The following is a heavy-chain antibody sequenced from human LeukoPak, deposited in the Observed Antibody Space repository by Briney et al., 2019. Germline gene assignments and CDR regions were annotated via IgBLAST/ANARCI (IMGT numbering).Heavy chain of an antibody. CDR3: ASTVTLDAFDI. CDR2: MSDSGGRT. J-gene: IGHJ3*02. V-gene: IGHV3-23*01. CDR1: GITLSNYG. Sequence: SGGSLRLSCAVSGITLSNYGMSWVRQAPGKRLEWVAGMSDSGGRTYYADSVKGRFTISRDNSKNTLYLQMNSLRAEDTAVYYCASTVTLDAFDIWGQGTMVTVSS. D-gene: IGHD4-17*01.